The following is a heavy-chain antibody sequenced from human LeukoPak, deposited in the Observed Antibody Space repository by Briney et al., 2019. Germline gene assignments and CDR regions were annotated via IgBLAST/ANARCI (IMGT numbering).Heavy chain of an antibody. Sequence: PSETLSLTCAVYGGSFSGYYWSWIRQPPGKGLEWIGEINHSGSTNYNPSLKSRVTMSVDRSKNQFSLKLSSVTAADTAVYYCARDQRNYSYGYVWYFDYWGQGTLVTVSS. CDR2: INHSGST. CDR1: GGSFSGYY. J-gene: IGHJ4*02. V-gene: IGHV4-34*01. D-gene: IGHD5-18*01. CDR3: ARDQRNYSYGYVWYFDY.